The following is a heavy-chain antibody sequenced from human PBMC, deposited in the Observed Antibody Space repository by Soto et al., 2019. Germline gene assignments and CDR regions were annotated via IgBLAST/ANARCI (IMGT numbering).Heavy chain of an antibody. CDR2: ISYDGSNK. D-gene: IGHD2-2*01. CDR1: GFTFSSYG. Sequence: QVQLVESGGGVVQPGRSLRLSCAASGFTFSSYGMHWVRQAPGKGLEWVAVISYDGSNKYYADSVKGRFTISRDNSKNTLYLQMNSLRAEDTAVYYCAKARGVVVPAAMRGTFGHWGQGTLVTVSS. V-gene: IGHV3-30*18. J-gene: IGHJ1*01. CDR3: AKARGVVVPAAMRGTFGH.